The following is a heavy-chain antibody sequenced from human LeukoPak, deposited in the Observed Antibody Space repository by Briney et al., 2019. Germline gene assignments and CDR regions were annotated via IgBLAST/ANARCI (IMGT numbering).Heavy chain of an antibody. CDR1: GFTFSSYG. J-gene: IGHJ4*02. CDR3: AAAKWVRGNSFDY. CDR2: ISYDGSNK. Sequence: GGSLRLSCAASGFTFSSYGMHGVRKAPGKGLEWVAVISYDGSNKYYADSVKGRFTISRDNSKNTLYLQMNILSAEDTTVYYCAAAKWVRGNSFDYWGQGTLVTVSS. D-gene: IGHD4-23*01. V-gene: IGHV3-30*03.